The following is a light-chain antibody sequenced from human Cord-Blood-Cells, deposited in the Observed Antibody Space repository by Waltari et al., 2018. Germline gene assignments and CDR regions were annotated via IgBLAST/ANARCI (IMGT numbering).Light chain of an antibody. CDR1: QSVSSSY. Sequence: EIVLTQSPGTLSLSPGERATLSCRASQSVSSSYLAWYQQKPGQAPRHLIYGSSSRATGIPDRFSGSGSGTDFTLTISRLEPEDCAVYYCQQYGSSHMYTFGQGTKLEIK. J-gene: IGKJ2*01. V-gene: IGKV3-20*01. CDR3: QQYGSSHMYT. CDR2: GSS.